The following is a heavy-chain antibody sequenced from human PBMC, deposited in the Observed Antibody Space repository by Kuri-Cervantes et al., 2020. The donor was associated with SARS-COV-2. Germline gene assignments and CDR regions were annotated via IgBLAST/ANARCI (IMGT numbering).Heavy chain of an antibody. CDR1: GGSFSGYY. V-gene: IGHV4-34*01. J-gene: IGHJ4*02. D-gene: IGHD3-3*01. Sequence: SETLSLTCAVYGGSFSGYYWSWIRQPPGKGLEWIGEINHSGSTNYNPSLKSRVTISVDTSENQFSLKLSSVTAADTAVYYCARGGMVRFLYYWGQGTLVTVSS. CDR2: INHSGST. CDR3: ARGGMVRFLYY.